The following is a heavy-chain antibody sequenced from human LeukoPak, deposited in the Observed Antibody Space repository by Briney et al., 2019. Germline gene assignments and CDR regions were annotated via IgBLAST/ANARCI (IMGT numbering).Heavy chain of an antibody. CDR3: ARDPIRLGELSPYFDH. Sequence: SVKVSCKASGGTFSSYAISWVRQAPGQGLEWMGRIIPIFGTANYAQKFQGRVTITTDESTSTAYMELSSLRSEDTAVYYCARDPIRLGELSPYFDHWGQGTLVTVSS. V-gene: IGHV1-69*05. CDR1: GGTFSSYA. CDR2: IIPIFGTA. D-gene: IGHD3-16*02. J-gene: IGHJ4*02.